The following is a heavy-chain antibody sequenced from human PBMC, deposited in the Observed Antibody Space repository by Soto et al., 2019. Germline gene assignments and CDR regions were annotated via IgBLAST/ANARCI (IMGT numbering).Heavy chain of an antibody. J-gene: IGHJ6*03. D-gene: IGHD6-6*01. V-gene: IGHV3-21*01. CDR3: ARDSGASISTFYYYYYYMDV. CDR1: GFTFSSYS. CDR2: ISSSSSYI. Sequence: EVQLVESGGGLVKPGGSLRLSCAASGFTFSSYSMNWVRQAPGKGLEWVSSISSSSSYIYYADSVKGRFTISRDNAKNSLYLQMNSLRAEDTAVYYCARDSGASISTFYYYYYYMDVWGKGTTVTVSS.